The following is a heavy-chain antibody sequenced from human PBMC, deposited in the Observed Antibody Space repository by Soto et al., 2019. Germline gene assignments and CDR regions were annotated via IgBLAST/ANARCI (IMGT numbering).Heavy chain of an antibody. J-gene: IGHJ6*02. CDR3: ARHGPRVYYDNSDYYYYGMDV. CDR1: GYTFTDYW. Sequence: PGESLKISCKGSGYTFTDYWIGWVRQLPGKGLEWMGIIYPGDSDTRYSPSFQGHVTITVDKSTSTAYLQWSSLKASDTAMYYCARHGPRVYYDNSDYYYYGMDVWGQGTTVTVSS. D-gene: IGHD3-22*01. V-gene: IGHV5-51*01. CDR2: IYPGDSDT.